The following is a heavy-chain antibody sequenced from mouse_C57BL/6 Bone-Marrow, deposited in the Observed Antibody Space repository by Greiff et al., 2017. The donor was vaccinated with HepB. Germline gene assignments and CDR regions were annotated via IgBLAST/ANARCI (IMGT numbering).Heavy chain of an antibody. Sequence: VQLVESGAELARPGASVKLSCKASGYTFTSYGISWVKQRTGQGLEWIGEIYPRSGNTYYNEKFKGKATLTADKSSSTAYMELRSLTSEDSAVYFCARRGVTKGFAYWGQGTLVTVSA. CDR1: GYTFTSYG. CDR2: IYPRSGNT. D-gene: IGHD2-2*01. V-gene: IGHV1-81*01. J-gene: IGHJ3*01. CDR3: ARRGVTKGFAY.